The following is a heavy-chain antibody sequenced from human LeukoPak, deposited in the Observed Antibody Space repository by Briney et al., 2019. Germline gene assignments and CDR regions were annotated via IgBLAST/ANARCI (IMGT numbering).Heavy chain of an antibody. CDR3: ARVCGYIYHYYYSGMGV. J-gene: IGHJ6*02. V-gene: IGHV1-18*01. CDR2: ISAYNGNT. Sequence: ASVKVSCKASGYTFTSYGISWVRQAPGQGLEWMGWISAYNGNTNYAQKLQGRVTMTTDTSTSTAYMELRSLRSDDTAVFYCARVCGYIYHYYYSGMGVWGQGTRLTVSS. D-gene: IGHD3-22*01. CDR1: GYTFTSYG.